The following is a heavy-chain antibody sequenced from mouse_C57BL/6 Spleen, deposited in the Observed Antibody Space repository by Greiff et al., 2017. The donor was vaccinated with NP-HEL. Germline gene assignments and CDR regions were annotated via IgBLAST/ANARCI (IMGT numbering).Heavy chain of an antibody. CDR2: IDPNSGGT. Sequence: QVHVKQPGAELVKPGASVKLSCKASGYTFTSYWMHWVKQRPGRGLEWIGRIDPNSGGTKYNEKFKSKATLTVDKPSSTAYMQLSSLTSEDSAVYYCARSEFITTVVATEYFDYWGQGTTLTVSS. J-gene: IGHJ2*01. CDR3: ARSEFITTVVATEYFDY. CDR1: GYTFTSYW. V-gene: IGHV1-72*01. D-gene: IGHD1-1*01.